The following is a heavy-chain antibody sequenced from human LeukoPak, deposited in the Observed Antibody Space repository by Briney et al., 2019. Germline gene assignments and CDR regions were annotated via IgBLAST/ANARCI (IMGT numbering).Heavy chain of an antibody. Sequence: GSLRLSCAASGFTFSNYAMSWVRQAPGRGLEWVSAISGSGGSTYYADSVKGRFTISRDNSQNTLHLQVNSLRAEDTAVYHCARQLGYCSDGSCYFDSWGQGTLVTVSS. CDR3: ARQLGYCSDGSCYFDS. D-gene: IGHD2-15*01. CDR1: GFTFSNYA. J-gene: IGHJ4*02. V-gene: IGHV3-23*01. CDR2: ISGSGGST.